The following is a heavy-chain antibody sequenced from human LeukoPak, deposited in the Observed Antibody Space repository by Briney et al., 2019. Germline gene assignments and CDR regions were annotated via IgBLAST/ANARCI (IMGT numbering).Heavy chain of an antibody. CDR1: GYSFTDYW. V-gene: IGHV5-51*01. J-gene: IGHJ4*02. CDR2: IWPGDSDT. CDR3: ARDPARWGHFDY. D-gene: IGHD1-26*01. Sequence: GESLKISCTASGYSFTDYWIGWVRQMPGKGLEGVGVIWPGDSDTKYSPSFQGQVTISADKSINTASLQWNSLKASDTATYYCARDPARWGHFDYWGQGTLVTVSS.